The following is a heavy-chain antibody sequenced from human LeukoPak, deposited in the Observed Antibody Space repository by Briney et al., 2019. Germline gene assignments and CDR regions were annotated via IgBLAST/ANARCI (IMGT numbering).Heavy chain of an antibody. D-gene: IGHD3-10*01. J-gene: IGHJ4*02. CDR2: ISYDGSNK. Sequence: GGSLRLSCAASGFTFSTYAMHWVRQGPGKGLEWVAVISYDGSNKYYADSVKGRFTISRDNSKNTLYLQMSSLSAEDTAVYYCARTATPHYYGSGSYALGYWGQGTLVTVPS. CDR1: GFTFSTYA. CDR3: ARTATPHYYGSGSYALGY. V-gene: IGHV3-30-3*01.